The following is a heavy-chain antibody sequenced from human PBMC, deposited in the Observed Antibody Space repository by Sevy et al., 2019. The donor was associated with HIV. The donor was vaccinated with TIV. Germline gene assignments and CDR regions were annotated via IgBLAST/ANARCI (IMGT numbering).Heavy chain of an antibody. J-gene: IGHJ6*02. Sequence: GGSLRLSCVASGFTFDDNAMHWVRQAPGKGLEWVSGISWNSDKIGYAYSVKGRFTISRDNAKNSLYLQMNSLRTEDTALYYCAKSRTSFRGMDVWGQGTTVTVSS. CDR1: GFTFDDNA. V-gene: IGHV3-9*01. CDR2: ISWNSDKI. CDR3: AKSRTSFRGMDV. D-gene: IGHD2-2*01.